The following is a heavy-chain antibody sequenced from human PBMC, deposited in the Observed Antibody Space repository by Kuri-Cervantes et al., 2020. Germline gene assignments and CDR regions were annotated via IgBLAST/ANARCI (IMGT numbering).Heavy chain of an antibody. Sequence: GESLKISCAASGSTFSSYAMHWVRQAPGKGLEWVAVISYDGSNKYYADSVKGRFTISRDNSKNTLYLQMNSLRAEDTAVYYCARESADDFWSGYYYYYGMDVWGQGTTVTVSS. CDR1: GSTFSSYA. CDR3: ARESADDFWSGYYYYYGMDV. CDR2: ISYDGSNK. J-gene: IGHJ6*02. D-gene: IGHD3-3*01. V-gene: IGHV3-30-3*01.